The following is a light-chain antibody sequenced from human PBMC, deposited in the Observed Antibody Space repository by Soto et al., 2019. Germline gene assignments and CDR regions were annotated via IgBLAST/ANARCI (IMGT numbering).Light chain of an antibody. CDR3: QRYGTSTPLT. J-gene: IGKJ4*01. CDR1: QSVSSSY. V-gene: IGKV3-20*01. Sequence: EVVLAQSPGTLSLSPGDRATLSCRASQSVSSSYLAWYQQKPGQPPRLLIYGASSRATGISDRFSGSGSGTDFTLTISRLETEDFAVYYCQRYGTSTPLTFGGGTKVEMK. CDR2: GAS.